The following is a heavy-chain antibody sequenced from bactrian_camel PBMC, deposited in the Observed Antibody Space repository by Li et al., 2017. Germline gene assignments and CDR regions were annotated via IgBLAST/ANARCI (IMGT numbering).Heavy chain of an antibody. CDR2: ITSGGST. V-gene: IGHV3S40*01. J-gene: IGHJ4*01. CDR3: TKGWGSPGNL. CDR1: EFTFSSYE. D-gene: IGHD5*01. Sequence: VQLVESGGGLVQPGGSLVLSCAASEFTFSSYEMRWVRQAPGKGLEWVSTITSGGSTYYADSVKGRFTISRDNAKNTLYLQLNSLKPEDTAMYYCTKGWGSPGNLRGQGTQVTVS.